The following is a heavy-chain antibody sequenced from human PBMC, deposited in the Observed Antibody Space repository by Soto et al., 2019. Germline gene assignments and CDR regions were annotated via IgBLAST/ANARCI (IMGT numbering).Heavy chain of an antibody. V-gene: IGHV4-39*02. CDR3: ARERLAVAGKGGWFDP. CDR2: INYSGST. CDR1: GASIISSSYY. Sequence: KPSETLSLTCTVSGASIISSSYYWGWIRQPPGKGLEWIGSINYSGSTSYNPSLKSRVTISADTSKNQFSLKLRSVTAADAAVYYCARERLAVAGKGGWFDPWGQETLVTVSS. D-gene: IGHD6-19*01. J-gene: IGHJ5*02.